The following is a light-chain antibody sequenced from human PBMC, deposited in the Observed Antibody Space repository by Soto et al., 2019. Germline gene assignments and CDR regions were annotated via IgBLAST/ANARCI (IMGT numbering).Light chain of an antibody. J-gene: IGKJ4*01. CDR1: QRIGSW. Sequence: GDRVTITCRASQRIGSWLAWYQQKPGKAPKLLISKASSLESGVPSMFSGSGSGTEFTLTIRSLQPDDFATYFCQQYESYPLTFGGGTKVEIK. CDR3: QQYESYPLT. V-gene: IGKV1-5*03. CDR2: KAS.